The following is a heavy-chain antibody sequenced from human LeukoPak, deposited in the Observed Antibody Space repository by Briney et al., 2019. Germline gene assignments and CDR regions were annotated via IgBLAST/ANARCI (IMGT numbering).Heavy chain of an antibody. D-gene: IGHD6-13*01. CDR3: AKFGYSSSWDAFDI. CDR1: GFTFSSYS. J-gene: IGHJ3*02. Sequence: GGSLRLSCAASGFTFSSYSMNWVRQAPGKGLEWVSSISSSSSYIYYADSVKGRFTISRDNAKNSLYLQMNSLRAEDTAVYYCAKFGYSSSWDAFDIWGQGTMVIVSS. V-gene: IGHV3-21*01. CDR2: ISSSSSYI.